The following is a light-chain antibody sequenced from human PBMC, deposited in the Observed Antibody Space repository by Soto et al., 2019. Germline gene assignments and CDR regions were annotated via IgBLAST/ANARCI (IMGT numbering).Light chain of an antibody. CDR2: GAS. V-gene: IGKV3-20*01. Sequence: ESVLTQSPGTLSLSPGELATLSCRASQSVSSNLAWYQQKPGQPPRLLIYGASSRATGIPDRFSGSGSGTDFTLTISRLEPEDFAVYYCQQYSRLPRTFGQGTKVDIK. CDR3: QQYSRLPRT. CDR1: QSVSSN. J-gene: IGKJ1*01.